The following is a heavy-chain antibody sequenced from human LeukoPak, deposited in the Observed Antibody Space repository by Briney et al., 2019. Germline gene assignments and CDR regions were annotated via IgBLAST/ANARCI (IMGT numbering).Heavy chain of an antibody. CDR2: ISGSGGST. CDR1: GFTFSSYA. Sequence: GGSLRLSCAASGFTFSSYATSWVRQAPGKGLEWVSAISGSGGSTYYADSVKGRFTISRDNSKNTLYLQMNSLRAEDTAVYYCARDPDITVTTNPFDYWGQGTLVTVSS. D-gene: IGHD4-17*01. CDR3: ARDPDITVTTNPFDY. J-gene: IGHJ4*02. V-gene: IGHV3-23*01.